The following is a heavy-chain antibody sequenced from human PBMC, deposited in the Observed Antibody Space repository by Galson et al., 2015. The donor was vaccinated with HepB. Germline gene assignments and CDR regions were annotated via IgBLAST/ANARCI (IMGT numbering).Heavy chain of an antibody. CDR2: ISYDGSNK. J-gene: IGHJ3*02. CDR1: GFTFSSYA. CDR3: ARGGAVAQNDAFDI. Sequence: SLRLSCAASGFTFSSYAMHRVRQAPGKGLEWVAVISYDGSNKYYADSVKGRFTISRDNSKNTLYLQMNSLRAEDTAVYYCARGGAVAQNDAFDIWGQGTMVTVSS. V-gene: IGHV3-30-3*01. D-gene: IGHD6-19*01.